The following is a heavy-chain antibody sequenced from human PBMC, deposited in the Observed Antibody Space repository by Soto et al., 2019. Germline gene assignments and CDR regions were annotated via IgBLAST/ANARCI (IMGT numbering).Heavy chain of an antibody. CDR3: ARGIGQQLPPLD. J-gene: IGHJ4*02. Sequence: QVQLQESGPGLVKPSETLSLTCTVSGVSISSYYWSWIRQPPGKGLEWVGYIHYSGNTNYNPSLKGRVNLSIDASKNQFALGLSSVTAADSAVYFCARGIGQQLPPLDWGQGTLVTVS. V-gene: IGHV4-59*01. CDR2: IHYSGNT. CDR1: GVSISSYY. D-gene: IGHD6-13*01.